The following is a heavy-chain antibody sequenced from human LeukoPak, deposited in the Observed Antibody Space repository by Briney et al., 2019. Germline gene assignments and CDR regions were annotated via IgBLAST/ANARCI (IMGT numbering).Heavy chain of an antibody. V-gene: IGHV4-39*07. CDR3: ARDSSFITMVRGPFDY. J-gene: IGHJ4*02. CDR2: IYYSGST. D-gene: IGHD3-10*01. Sequence: WFRQAPGKGLEWIGSIYYSGSTYYNPSLKSRVTISVDTSKNQFSLKLSSVTAADTAVYYCARDSSFITMVRGPFDYWGQGTLVTVSS.